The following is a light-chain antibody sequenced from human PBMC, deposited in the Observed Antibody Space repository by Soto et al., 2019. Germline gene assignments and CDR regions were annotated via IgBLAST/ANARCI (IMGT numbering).Light chain of an antibody. V-gene: IGKV3-15*01. CDR2: GAS. Sequence: EIVMTQSPATLSVSPGERATLSCRASQSVSSILAWYQQKPGQAPRLLIYGASTRATGIPARFSGSGSGTEFTLTISGLQYEDFAVYYCQQYNYWPRTFGQGTKVEIK. CDR1: QSVSSI. CDR3: QQYNYWPRT. J-gene: IGKJ1*01.